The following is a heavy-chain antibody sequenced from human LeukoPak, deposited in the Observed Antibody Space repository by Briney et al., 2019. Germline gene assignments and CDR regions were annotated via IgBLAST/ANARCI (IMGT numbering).Heavy chain of an antibody. D-gene: IGHD3-22*01. CDR3: ARGLPYYYDSSGYYTPFDY. J-gene: IGHJ4*02. CDR1: GGSFSGCY. Sequence: SETLSLTCAVYGGSFSGCYWSWIRQPPGKGLEWIGEINHSGSTNYNPSLKSRVTISVDTSKNQFSLKLSSVTAADTAVYYCARGLPYYYDSSGYYTPFDYWGQGTLVTVSS. V-gene: IGHV4-34*01. CDR2: INHSGST.